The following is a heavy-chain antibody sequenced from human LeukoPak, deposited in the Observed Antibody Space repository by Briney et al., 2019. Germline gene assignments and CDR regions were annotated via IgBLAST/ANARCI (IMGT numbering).Heavy chain of an antibody. CDR2: IIPILGIA. CDR1: GGTFSSYA. Sequence: GASVKVSCKASGGTFSSYAISWVRQAPGQGLEWMGGIIPILGIANYAQKFQGRVTITADKSTSTAYMELSSLRSEDTAVYYCARESRYDRGYSGGFDYWGQGTLVTVSS. J-gene: IGHJ4*02. D-gene: IGHD5-12*01. CDR3: ARESRYDRGYSGGFDY. V-gene: IGHV1-69*10.